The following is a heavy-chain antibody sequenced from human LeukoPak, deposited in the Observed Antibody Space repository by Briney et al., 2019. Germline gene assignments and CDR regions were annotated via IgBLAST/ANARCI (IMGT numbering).Heavy chain of an antibody. V-gene: IGHV4-59*03. Sequence: NPSETLSLTCTVSGGPINTYYSIWIRQPPRKGLDCIAYIHHSHTTNYTPSRKSRLTLSVDTSNNQLSLRLGSVTAADAAVYYCARSLGATMYNLKYSLFYGLDVWGRGATVTAPS. CDR2: IHHSHTT. D-gene: IGHD1-26*01. CDR3: ARSLGATMYNLKYSLFYGLDV. CDR1: GGPINTYY. J-gene: IGHJ6*02.